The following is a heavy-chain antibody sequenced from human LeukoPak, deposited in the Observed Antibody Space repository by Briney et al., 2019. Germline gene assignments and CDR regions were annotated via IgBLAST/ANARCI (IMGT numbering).Heavy chain of an antibody. Sequence: SETLSLTCAVYGGSFSGYYWSWIRQPPGKGLEWIGYIYYSGSTYYNPSLKSRVTISVDTSKNQFSLKLSSVTAADTAVYYCARDIGYSYGYFYYYGMDVWGQGTTVTVSS. J-gene: IGHJ6*02. D-gene: IGHD5-18*01. CDR3: ARDIGYSYGYFYYYGMDV. CDR1: GGSFSGYY. CDR2: IYYSGST. V-gene: IGHV4-30-4*08.